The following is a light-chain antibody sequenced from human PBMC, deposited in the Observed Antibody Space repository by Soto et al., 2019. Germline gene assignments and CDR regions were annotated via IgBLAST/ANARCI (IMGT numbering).Light chain of an antibody. Sequence: DMVMTQSPATLSVSPGERATLFCRASHSVSSSLAWYQQKPGQAPRLLIHGASTRATGIPARFSGSGSGTDFTLTITRLEPEDFAVYYCQQYGISPPLTFGGGTKV. CDR1: HSVSSS. J-gene: IGKJ4*01. CDR2: GAS. CDR3: QQYGISPPLT. V-gene: IGKV3-20*01.